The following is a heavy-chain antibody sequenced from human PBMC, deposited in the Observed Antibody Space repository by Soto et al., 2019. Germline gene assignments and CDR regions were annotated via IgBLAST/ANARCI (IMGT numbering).Heavy chain of an antibody. CDR2: ISSSSSYI. V-gene: IGHV3-21*01. Sequence: GGSLRLSCAASGFTFSSYSMNWVRQAPGKGLEWVSSISSSSSYIYYADSVKGRFTISRYNAKNSLYLQMKSLRAEDTAVYYCARSGRSGGDYWGQGTLVTVSS. J-gene: IGHJ4*02. CDR1: GFTFSSYS. CDR3: ARSGRSGGDY.